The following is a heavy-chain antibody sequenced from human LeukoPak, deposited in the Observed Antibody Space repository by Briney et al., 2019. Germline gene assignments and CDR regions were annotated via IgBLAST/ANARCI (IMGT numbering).Heavy chain of an antibody. D-gene: IGHD1-26*01. CDR2: IYPGDSDT. V-gene: IGHV5-51*01. J-gene: IGHJ4*02. Sequence: GESLKISCKGSGYSFTSYWIGWVRQMPGKGLEWMGIIYPGDSDTRYSPSFQGQVTISADKSISTAYLQWSSLKASDTAMYYCTRLGQWARAWYYFDYWGQGTLVTVSS. CDR3: TRLGQWARAWYYFDY. CDR1: GYSFTSYW.